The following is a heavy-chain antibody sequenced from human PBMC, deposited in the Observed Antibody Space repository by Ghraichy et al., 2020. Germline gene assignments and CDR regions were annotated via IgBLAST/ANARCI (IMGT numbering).Heavy chain of an antibody. CDR1: EHTVTGDY. J-gene: IGHJ3*02. D-gene: IGHD6-13*01. V-gene: IGHV1-2*02. CDR3: ARPADYGSSWHTGAFDI. CDR2: INPNSGAT. Sequence: ASVKVSCKASEHTVTGDYLHWVRQAPGQGPEWKGWINPNSGATNSAQKFQGRITMTRDTSISTVYMELIRLTSDDTAVYYCARPADYGSSWHTGAFDIWGQGTMVTVSS.